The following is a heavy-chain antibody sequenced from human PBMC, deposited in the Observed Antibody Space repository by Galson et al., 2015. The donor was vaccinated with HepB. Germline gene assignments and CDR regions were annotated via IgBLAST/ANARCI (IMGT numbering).Heavy chain of an antibody. Sequence: SLRLSCAASGFTFSIEAMYWVRQAPDKGLEYVAATSYDDKTKYYADSVRGRFTISRDNSKNTLYLQMNSHRLEDTALYYCAKDWGMGVWGQGTTVTVSS. D-gene: IGHD3-16*01. J-gene: IGHJ6*02. V-gene: IGHV3-30-3*02. CDR1: GFTFSIEA. CDR2: TSYDDKTK. CDR3: AKDWGMGV.